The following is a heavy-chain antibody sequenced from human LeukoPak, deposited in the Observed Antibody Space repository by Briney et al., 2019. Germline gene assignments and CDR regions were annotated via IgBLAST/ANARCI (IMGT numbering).Heavy chain of an antibody. CDR3: ARVDGIAVAPDDAFDV. Sequence: PGGSLRLSCAASGFTFSSYAMSWVRQAPGKGLEWVASIKQDGSEKYYVDSVKGRFDISRDNAKNSLYLQMNSLGVEDTAVYYCARVDGIAVAPDDAFDVWGQGTMVTVSS. CDR2: IKQDGSEK. D-gene: IGHD6-19*01. CDR1: GFTFSSYA. J-gene: IGHJ3*01. V-gene: IGHV3-7*03.